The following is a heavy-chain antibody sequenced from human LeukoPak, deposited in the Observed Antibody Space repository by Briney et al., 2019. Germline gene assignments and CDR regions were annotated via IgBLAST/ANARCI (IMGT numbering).Heavy chain of an antibody. J-gene: IGHJ6*02. CDR2: ISAYNGNT. V-gene: IGHV1-18*01. D-gene: IGHD3-10*01. Sequence: GASVKVSCKASGHTFTSYGISWVRQAPGQGLEWMGWISAYNGNTNYAQKLQGRVTMTTDTSTSTAYMELRSLRSDDTAVYYCARDRSNYYYYGMDVWGQGTTVTVSS. CDR3: ARDRSNYYYYGMDV. CDR1: GHTFTSYG.